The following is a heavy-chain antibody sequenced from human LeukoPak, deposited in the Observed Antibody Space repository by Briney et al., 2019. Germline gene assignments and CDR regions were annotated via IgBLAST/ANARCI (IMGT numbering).Heavy chain of an antibody. J-gene: IGHJ4*02. V-gene: IGHV3-7*01. CDR2: IKQDGSEK. CDR3: ARSLGWAIFDY. D-gene: IGHD6-19*01. CDR1: GFTFSSYW. Sequence: GGSLRLSCVASGFTFSSYWMSWVRQAPGKGLEWVANIKQDGSEKYYVDSVKGRFTISRDNAKNSLYLQMNSLRAEDTAVYYCARSLGWAIFDYWGQGTLVTVSS.